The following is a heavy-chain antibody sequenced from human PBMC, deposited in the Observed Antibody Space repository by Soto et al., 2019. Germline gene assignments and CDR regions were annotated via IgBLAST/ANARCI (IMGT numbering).Heavy chain of an antibody. D-gene: IGHD3-16*01. Sequence: EVQLVESGGGLVQPGGSLRLSCAASGFTFSSYWMSWVRQAPGKGLEWVANIKQDGSEKYYVDSVKGRFTISRDNAKNSLYLQMNSLRAEDTAVYYCARDCIGRGLRGVKGNAFDIWGQGTMVTVSS. CDR1: GFTFSSYW. J-gene: IGHJ3*02. V-gene: IGHV3-7*01. CDR3: ARDCIGRGLRGVKGNAFDI. CDR2: IKQDGSEK.